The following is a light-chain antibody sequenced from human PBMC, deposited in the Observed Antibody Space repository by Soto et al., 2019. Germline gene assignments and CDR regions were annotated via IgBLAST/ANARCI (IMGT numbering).Light chain of an antibody. V-gene: IGKV1-5*01. Sequence: DIQMTQSPSTLSASVEDRVTITCRASQSISAGLAWYQQTPGNAPKLLIYDVSSLESGVTSRFSGSGSGTEFTLTISSLQPDDFATYYCQQYGTFGQGTKVDIK. J-gene: IGKJ1*01. CDR1: QSISAG. CDR3: QQYGT. CDR2: DVS.